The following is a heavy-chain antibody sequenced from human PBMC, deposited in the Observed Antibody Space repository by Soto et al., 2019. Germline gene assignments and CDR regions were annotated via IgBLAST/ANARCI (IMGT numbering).Heavy chain of an antibody. V-gene: IGHV3-7*01. J-gene: IGHJ4*02. CDR3: AREPAIQVDY. Sequence: EVQLVESGGDLVQPGGSLRLSCAASGFTFSSYWMSWVRQAPGKGLEWLANIQQDGSEKNYVGSVKGRFTISRDNAKNSLYMQMNSLRAEDTAVYYCAREPAIQVDYWGQGILVTVSS. CDR1: GFTFSSYW. CDR2: IQQDGSEK.